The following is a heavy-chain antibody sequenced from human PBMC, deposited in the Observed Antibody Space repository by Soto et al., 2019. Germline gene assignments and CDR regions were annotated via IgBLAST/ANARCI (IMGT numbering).Heavy chain of an antibody. CDR2: IWYDGSNK. V-gene: IGHV3-33*01. J-gene: IGHJ3*02. CDR3: AREKQLARDAFDI. D-gene: IGHD6-6*01. Sequence: QVQLVESGGGVVQPGRSLRLSCAASGFTFSSYGMHWVRQAPGKGLEWVAVIWYDGSNKYYADSVKGRFTISRDNSKNTVYLQMNSLRAEDTAVYYCAREKQLARDAFDIWGQGTMVTVSS. CDR1: GFTFSSYG.